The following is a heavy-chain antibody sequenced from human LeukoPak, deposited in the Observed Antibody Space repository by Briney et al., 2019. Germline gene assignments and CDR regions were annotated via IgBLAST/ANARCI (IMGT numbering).Heavy chain of an antibody. Sequence: ASVKVSCKASGYTFNAFFIHWVRQAPGQGLEWLGWINPHSGDTTYAQNFQGRVTMTRDTSISTIYMEVTSLISDDTAIYYYARAYANYGGYWGQGTLVTVSS. CDR1: GYTFNAFF. CDR2: INPHSGDT. D-gene: IGHD4/OR15-4a*01. J-gene: IGHJ4*02. CDR3: ARAYANYGGY. V-gene: IGHV1-2*02.